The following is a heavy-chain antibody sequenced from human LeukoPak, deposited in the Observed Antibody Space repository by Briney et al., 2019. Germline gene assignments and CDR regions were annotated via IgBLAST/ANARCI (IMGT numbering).Heavy chain of an antibody. CDR3: ARGGPLPRYCSSTSCYRDY. D-gene: IGHD2-2*01. Sequence: HTGGSLRLSCAASGFTFSSYAMHWVRQAPGKGLEWVAVISYDGSNKYYADSVKGRFTISRDNSKNTLYLQMNSLRAEDTAVYYCARGGPLPRYCSSTSCYRDYWGQGTLVTVSS. CDR1: GFTFSSYA. CDR2: ISYDGSNK. V-gene: IGHV3-30*04. J-gene: IGHJ4*02.